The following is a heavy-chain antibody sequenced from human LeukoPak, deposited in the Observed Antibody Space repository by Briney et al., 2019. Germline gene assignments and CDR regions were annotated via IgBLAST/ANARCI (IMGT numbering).Heavy chain of an antibody. CDR1: GGSISSSSYY. V-gene: IGHV4-39*07. CDR2: IYYSGST. D-gene: IGHD6-13*01. CDR3: ARGGSWENYFDY. Sequence: SETLSLTCTVSGGSISSSSYYWGWIRQPPGKGLEWIGSIYYSGSTYYNPSLKSRATISVDTSKNQFSLKLSSVTAADTAVYYCARGGSWENYFDYWGQGTLVTVSS. J-gene: IGHJ4*02.